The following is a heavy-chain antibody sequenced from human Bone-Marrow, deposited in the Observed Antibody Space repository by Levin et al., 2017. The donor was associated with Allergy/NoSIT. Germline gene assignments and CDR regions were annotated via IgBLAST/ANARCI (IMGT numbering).Heavy chain of an antibody. J-gene: IGHJ4*02. CDR2: IYPGDSDT. CDR1: GYSFTSYW. Sequence: ASVKVSCKGSGYSFTSYWIGWVRQMPGKGLEWMGIIYPGDSDTRYSPSFQGQVTISADKSISTAYLQWSSLKASDTAMYYCARKYYYDSSGYYYDYWGQGTLVTVSS. D-gene: IGHD3-22*01. CDR3: ARKYYYDSSGYYYDY. V-gene: IGHV5-51*01.